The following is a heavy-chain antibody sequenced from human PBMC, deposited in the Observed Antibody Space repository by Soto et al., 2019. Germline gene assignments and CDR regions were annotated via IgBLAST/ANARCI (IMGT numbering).Heavy chain of an antibody. Sequence: QVQLVQSGAEVKKPGASVKVSCKASGYTFTSYGISWVRQAPGQGLEWMGWISAYNGNTNYAQKLQGRVTMTTDTSTSTAYRELRSLRSDDTAVYYCARARAGSGSYYPFDYWGQGTLVTVSS. CDR2: ISAYNGNT. J-gene: IGHJ4*02. CDR3: ARARAGSGSYYPFDY. D-gene: IGHD3-10*01. CDR1: GYTFTSYG. V-gene: IGHV1-18*01.